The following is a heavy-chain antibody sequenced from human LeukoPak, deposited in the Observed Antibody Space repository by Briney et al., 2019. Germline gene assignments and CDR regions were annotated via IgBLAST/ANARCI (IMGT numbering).Heavy chain of an antibody. D-gene: IGHD3-9*01. J-gene: IGHJ4*02. V-gene: IGHV3-20*01. CDR1: GFTFDDYG. CDR3: AREGAYDILTGYYTPYFDY. CDR2: INWNGGST. Sequence: GGPLRLSCAASGFTFDDYGMSWVRQAPGKGLEWVSGINWNGGSTGHADSVKGRFTISRDNAKNSLYLQMNSLRAEDTALYHCAREGAYDILTGYYTPYFDYWGQGTLVTVSS.